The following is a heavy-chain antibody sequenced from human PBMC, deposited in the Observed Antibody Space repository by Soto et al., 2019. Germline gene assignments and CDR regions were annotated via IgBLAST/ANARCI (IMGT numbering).Heavy chain of an antibody. CDR3: TPDALRFLEGFSY. D-gene: IGHD3-3*01. Sequence: EVQLVESGGGLVKPGGSRRLSCVTSGFTLSKAWMSWVRQAPGKGLEWVGRIKSDSDGGTTEYAAPVKGRFTISRDDSNNTVYLQMTSMKPEDTAVYYCTPDALRFLEGFSYWGQGTLVTVSS. J-gene: IGHJ4*02. V-gene: IGHV3-15*01. CDR1: GFTLSKAW. CDR2: IKSDSDGGTT.